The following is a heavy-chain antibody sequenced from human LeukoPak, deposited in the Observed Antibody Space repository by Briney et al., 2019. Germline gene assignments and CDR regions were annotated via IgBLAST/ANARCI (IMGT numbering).Heavy chain of an antibody. D-gene: IGHD6-13*01. J-gene: IGHJ4*02. CDR1: VGSISSGGYY. V-gene: IGHV4-30-2*01. Sequence: SSQTLSLTCAVSVGSISSGGYYWSWIRQPPGKGLEWIGYIYHSGSTYYNPSLKSRVTISVDRSKNQFSLKLSSVTAPDTAVYYCARLVAATGNFDYWGQGTLVTVSS. CDR2: IYHSGST. CDR3: ARLVAATGNFDY.